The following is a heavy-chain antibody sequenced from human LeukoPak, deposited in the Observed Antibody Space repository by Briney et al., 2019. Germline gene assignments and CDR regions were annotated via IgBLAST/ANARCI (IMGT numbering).Heavy chain of an antibody. CDR2: INPNSGGT. CDR3: AREACGGDCSELDY. J-gene: IGHJ4*02. CDR1: GYTFTGYY. D-gene: IGHD2-21*01. Sequence: ASVKVSCKAPGYTFTGYYMHWVRQAPGQGLEWMGWINPNSGGTNYAQKFQGRVTMTRDTSISTAYMELSRLRSDDTAVYYCAREACGGDCSELDYWGQGTLVTVSS. V-gene: IGHV1-2*02.